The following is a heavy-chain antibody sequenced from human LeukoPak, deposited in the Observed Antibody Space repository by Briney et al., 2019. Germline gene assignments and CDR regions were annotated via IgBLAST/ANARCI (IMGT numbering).Heavy chain of an antibody. CDR3: ARDPHFWSVSSPDAFFDY. J-gene: IGHJ4*02. Sequence: PVASVKVSCKASGYTFTGYYMHWVRQAPGQGLEWMGWINPNSGGTNYAQKFQGRVTMTRDTSISTAYMELSRLRSDDTAVYYCARDPHFWSVSSPDAFFDYLGQGTLVTVSS. V-gene: IGHV1-2*02. CDR1: GYTFTGYY. CDR2: INPNSGGT. D-gene: IGHD3-3*02.